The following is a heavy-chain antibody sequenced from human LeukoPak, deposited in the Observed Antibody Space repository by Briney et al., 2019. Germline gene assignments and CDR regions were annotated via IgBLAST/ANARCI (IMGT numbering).Heavy chain of an antibody. CDR1: GFTFDDYG. CDR2: INWNGDST. CDR3: ARRESSYQNYYYYYHMDV. Sequence: GGSLRLSCAASGFTFDDYGMSWVRQAPGKGLEWVSDINWNGDSTGYADSVKGRFNISRDNAKNSLYLQMNSLRAEDTALYYCARRESSYQNYYYYYHMDVWGKGTTVTVSS. D-gene: IGHD3-16*02. V-gene: IGHV3-20*04. J-gene: IGHJ6*03.